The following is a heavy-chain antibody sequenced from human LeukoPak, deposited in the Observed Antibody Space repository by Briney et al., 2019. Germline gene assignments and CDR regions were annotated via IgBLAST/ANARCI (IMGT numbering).Heavy chain of an antibody. V-gene: IGHV1-2*02. J-gene: IGHJ5*02. D-gene: IGHD4-17*01. CDR3: ARDHGDYIQYNWFDP. CDR1: GYTFTGYY. CDR2: INPNSGGT. Sequence: ASVKVSCKASGYTFTGYYMHWVRQAPGQGLEWMGRINPNSGGTKYAQKFQGRVTMTRDTSISTAYMELSGLRSDDTAVYYCARDHGDYIQYNWFDPWGQGTLVTVSS.